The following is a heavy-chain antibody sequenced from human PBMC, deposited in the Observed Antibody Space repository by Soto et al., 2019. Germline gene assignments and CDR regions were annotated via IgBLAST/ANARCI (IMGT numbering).Heavy chain of an antibody. CDR2: INPKSGVT. J-gene: IGHJ5*02. V-gene: IGHV1-2*02. CDR3: ARGDVNWFDP. CDR1: GYSFIGYY. Sequence: ASVKVSCKASGYSFIGYYMHWVRQAPGQGLEWMGWINPKSGVTNYAQKFQGKVTMTRDTSITTAYMELSSLRSDDTAVYYCARGDVNWFDPWGQGTLVTVSS. D-gene: IGHD2-21*02.